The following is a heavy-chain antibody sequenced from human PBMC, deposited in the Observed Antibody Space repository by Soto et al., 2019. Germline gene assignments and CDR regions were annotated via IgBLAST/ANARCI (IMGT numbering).Heavy chain of an antibody. CDR3: ARRGYYYDSSGYYSDY. J-gene: IGHJ4*02. Sequence: EVQLLESGGGLVQPGGSLRLSCAASGFTFSSYAMSWVRQAPGKGLEWVSAISGSGGSTYYADSVKGWFTISRDNSKNTLYLQMNSLRAEDTAVYYCARRGYYYDSSGYYSDYWGQGTLVTVSS. CDR2: ISGSGGST. D-gene: IGHD3-22*01. CDR1: GFTFSSYA. V-gene: IGHV3-23*01.